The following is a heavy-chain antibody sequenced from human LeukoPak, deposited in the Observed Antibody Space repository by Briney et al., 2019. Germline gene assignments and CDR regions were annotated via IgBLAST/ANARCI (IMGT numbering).Heavy chain of an antibody. CDR3: ARGVVVVAANLNWFDP. Sequence: GGSLRLSCAASGFTFSSYWMHWVRQAPGKGLVWVSRINTDGSSTNYADSVKGGFTISREKAKKTLYVQMNSLRAEDTAVYYCARGVVVVAANLNWFDPSGQGTLVTVSS. CDR2: INTDGSST. J-gene: IGHJ5*02. D-gene: IGHD2-15*01. CDR1: GFTFSSYW. V-gene: IGHV3-74*01.